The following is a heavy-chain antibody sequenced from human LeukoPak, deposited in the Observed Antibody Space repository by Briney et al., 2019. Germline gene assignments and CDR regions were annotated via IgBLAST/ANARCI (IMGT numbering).Heavy chain of an antibody. CDR1: GFTVSSNS. D-gene: IGHD3-9*01. J-gene: IGHJ4*02. CDR3: AKAANYDILTGYYLDY. V-gene: IGHV3-23*01. Sequence: PGGSLRLSCTVSGFTVSSNSMTWVRQAPGKGLEWVSAITGGGDTTYYADSVKGRFTISRDNSKNTLYLQMNNLRAEDTAIYYCAKAANYDILTGYYLDYWGQGTLVTVSS. CDR2: ITGGGDTT.